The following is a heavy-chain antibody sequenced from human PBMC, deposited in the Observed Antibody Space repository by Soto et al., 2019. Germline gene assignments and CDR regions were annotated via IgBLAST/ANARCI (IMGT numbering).Heavy chain of an antibody. J-gene: IGHJ3*02. CDR1: GFTFSSYA. CDR2: ISGSGGST. CDR3: AKGLRYGDYVGDFDI. V-gene: IGHV3-23*01. D-gene: IGHD4-17*01. Sequence: EVQLLESGGGLVQPGGSLRLSCAASGFTFSSYAMSWVRQAPGKGLEWVSAISGSGGSTYYADSVKGRFTISRDNSKNTLYLQMNSLSAEETAVYYCAKGLRYGDYVGDFDIWGQGTMVTVSS.